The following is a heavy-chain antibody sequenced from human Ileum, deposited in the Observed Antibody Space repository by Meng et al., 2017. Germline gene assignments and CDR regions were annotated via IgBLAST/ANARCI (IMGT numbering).Heavy chain of an antibody. CDR2: FHYSGST. CDR3: VRAGYCSSTDCYFDY. V-gene: IGHV4-39*07. D-gene: IGHD2-2*01. Sequence: SETLSLTCTVSGGSINSGSYYWGWIRQPPGKGLECIGSFHYSGSTYYNPSLRSRVTISVDTSKNQFSLRLRLVTAADTAVYYCVRAGYCSSTDCYFDYWGQGTLVTVSS. J-gene: IGHJ4*02. CDR1: GGSINSGSYY.